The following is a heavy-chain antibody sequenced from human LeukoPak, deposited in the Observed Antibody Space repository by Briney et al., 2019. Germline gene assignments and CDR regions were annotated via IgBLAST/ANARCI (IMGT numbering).Heavy chain of an antibody. V-gene: IGHV3-30*02. J-gene: IGHJ4*02. Sequence: GGSLRLSCAASGFTFSSYGMHWVRQAPGKGLEWVAFIRYDGSNKYYADSVKGRFTISRDNSKNTLYLQMNSLRAEDTAVYYCATLRRAYCSGGSCYSDYWGQGTLVTVSS. CDR2: IRYDGSNK. CDR1: GFTFSSYG. CDR3: ATLRRAYCSGGSCYSDY. D-gene: IGHD2-15*01.